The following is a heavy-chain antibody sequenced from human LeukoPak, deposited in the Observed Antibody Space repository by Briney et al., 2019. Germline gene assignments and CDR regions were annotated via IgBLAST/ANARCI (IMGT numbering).Heavy chain of an antibody. Sequence: GGSLRLSCVASGFTVSSYYVSWVRQSPGKGLEWVSVIYSGGSTYYADSVEGRFTISRDDAKNLLYLDMNSLRAEDTTVYYCARGHTAVTRHFDFWGQGTLVTVSS. V-gene: IGHV3-53*01. CDR1: GFTVSSYY. J-gene: IGHJ4*02. D-gene: IGHD4-17*01. CDR3: ARGHTAVTRHFDF. CDR2: IYSGGST.